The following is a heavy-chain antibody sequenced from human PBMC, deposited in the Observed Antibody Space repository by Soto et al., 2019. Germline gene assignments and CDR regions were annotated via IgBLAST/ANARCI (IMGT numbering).Heavy chain of an antibody. J-gene: IGHJ6*02. Sequence: GGSLRLSCAASGFTFSSYAMHWVRQAPGKGLEWVAVISYDGSNKYYADSVKGRFTISRDNSKNTLYLQMNSLRAEDTAVYYCARAYYDILTGTLDVWGQGTTVTVS. V-gene: IGHV3-30-3*01. CDR1: GFTFSSYA. D-gene: IGHD3-9*01. CDR2: ISYDGSNK. CDR3: ARAYYDILTGTLDV.